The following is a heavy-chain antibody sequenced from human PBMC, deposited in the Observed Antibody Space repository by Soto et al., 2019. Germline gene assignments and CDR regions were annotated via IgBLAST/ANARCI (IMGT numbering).Heavy chain of an antibody. CDR3: ARDSCSSISCPNDAFDI. J-gene: IGHJ3*02. V-gene: IGHV3-23*01. CDR2: VIASGGST. D-gene: IGHD2-2*01. Sequence: GGSLRLSCAASGFTFSNYAMSWVRQTPGKGREGCSGVIASGGSTYYADSVKGRFTISRDNSKNTLYLQMNSLRAEDTAVYYCARDSCSSISCPNDAFDIWGQGTMVTVSS. CDR1: GFTFSNYA.